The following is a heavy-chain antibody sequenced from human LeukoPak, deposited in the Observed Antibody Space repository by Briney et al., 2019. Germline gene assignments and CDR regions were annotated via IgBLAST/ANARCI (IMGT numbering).Heavy chain of an antibody. Sequence: ASVKVSCKASGYTFTSYGISWVRQAPGQGLEWMGWISAYNGNTNYAQKLQGRVTMTTDTSTSTAYVELRSLRSDVTAVYYCAREHDYVWESYRTLFDYWGQGTLVTVSS. V-gene: IGHV1-18*01. CDR3: AREHDYVWESYRTLFDY. CDR1: GYTFTSYG. J-gene: IGHJ4*02. CDR2: ISAYNGNT. D-gene: IGHD3-16*02.